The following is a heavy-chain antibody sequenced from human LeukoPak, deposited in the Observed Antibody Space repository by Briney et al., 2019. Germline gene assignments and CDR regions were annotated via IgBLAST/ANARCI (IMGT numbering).Heavy chain of an antibody. Sequence: GGSLRLSCAASGFTFSSYGMHWVRQAPGKGLEWVAVISYDGSNKYYADYVKGRFTISRDNSKNTLYLQMNSLRAEDTAVYYCAKDLEEIVVVTNRYYYYGMDVWGQGTTVTVSS. CDR3: AKDLEEIVVVTNRYYYYGMDV. D-gene: IGHD2-21*02. CDR2: ISYDGSNK. V-gene: IGHV3-30*18. CDR1: GFTFSSYG. J-gene: IGHJ6*02.